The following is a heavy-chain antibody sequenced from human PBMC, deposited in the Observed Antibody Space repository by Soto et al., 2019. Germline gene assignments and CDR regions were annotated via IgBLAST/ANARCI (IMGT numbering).Heavy chain of an antibody. CDR1: GFTFSNYA. D-gene: IGHD3-3*01. V-gene: IGHV3-30-3*01. Sequence: QVQLVESGGGVVQPGKTLRLSCAASGFTFSNYAMHWVRQTPGKGLEWVAVISSDGSNKIYADSVKGRFTISRDNSKNTLSLETSGVRRADRAVYYSAEGGQTFGRGVFHDYGVVVWGQGTTVTV. J-gene: IGHJ6*02. CDR3: AEGGQTFGRGVFHDYGVVV. CDR2: ISSDGSNK.